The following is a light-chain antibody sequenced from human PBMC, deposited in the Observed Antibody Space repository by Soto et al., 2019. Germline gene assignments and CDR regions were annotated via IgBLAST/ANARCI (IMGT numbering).Light chain of an antibody. Sequence: EIVLTQSPATLSLSPGERATLSCRASQSVNSYLAWYHQKPGQAPKRLIYDASNRATGIPARFSGSGSGTDFTLTISSLEPEDFAVYYCQQGNNWPLTFGGGTKVEIK. CDR3: QQGNNWPLT. CDR2: DAS. V-gene: IGKV3-11*01. J-gene: IGKJ4*01. CDR1: QSVNSY.